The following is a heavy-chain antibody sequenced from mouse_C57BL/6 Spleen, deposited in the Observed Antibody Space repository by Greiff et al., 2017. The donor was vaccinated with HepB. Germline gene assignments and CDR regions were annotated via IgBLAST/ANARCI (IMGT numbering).Heavy chain of an antibody. Sequence: EVQVVESGPELVKPGASVKIPCKASGYTFTDYNMDWVKQSHGKSLEWIGDINPNNGGTIYNQKFKGKATLTVDKSSSTAYMELRSLTSEDTAVYYCARCYYGSSYAMDYWGQGTSVTVSS. D-gene: IGHD1-1*01. CDR2: INPNNGGT. V-gene: IGHV1-18*01. J-gene: IGHJ4*01. CDR1: GYTFTDYN. CDR3: ARCYYGSSYAMDY.